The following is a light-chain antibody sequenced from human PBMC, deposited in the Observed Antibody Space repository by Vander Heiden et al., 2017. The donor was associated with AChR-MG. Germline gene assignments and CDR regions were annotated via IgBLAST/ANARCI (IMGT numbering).Light chain of an antibody. V-gene: IGLV2-14*01. CDR1: SGDVAAYNY. CDR2: GVS. Sequence: SALTQPASVSGSPGQSITISCTGTSGDVAAYNYISWYQQHPGRAPKLIISGVSMRPSGVSNRFSGSKSGNTASLTISGLQAEDEAHYYCSSYTISSTLVFGGGTKLTVL. J-gene: IGLJ3*02. CDR3: SSYTISSTLV.